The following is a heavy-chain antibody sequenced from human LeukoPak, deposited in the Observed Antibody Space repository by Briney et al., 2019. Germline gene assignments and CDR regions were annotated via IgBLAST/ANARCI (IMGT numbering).Heavy chain of an antibody. CDR1: GGSFSGYY. Sequence: SETLSLACAVYGGSFSGYYWSWIRQPPGKGLEWIGEINHSGSTNYNPSLESRVTISVDTSKNQFSLKLSSVTAADTAVYYCARGAPDYYDSSGYLGSLFDYWGQGTLVTVSS. J-gene: IGHJ4*02. V-gene: IGHV4-34*01. CDR2: INHSGST. D-gene: IGHD3-22*01. CDR3: ARGAPDYYDSSGYLGSLFDY.